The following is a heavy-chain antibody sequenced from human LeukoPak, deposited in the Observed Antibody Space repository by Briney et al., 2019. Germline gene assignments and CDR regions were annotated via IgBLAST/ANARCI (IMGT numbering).Heavy chain of an antibody. J-gene: IGHJ4*02. V-gene: IGHV3-21*01. CDR3: ARGGVSGSDSGILEHDY. Sequence: GGSLGLPCEAPPFTFSPYSMNGVGQAPGKGLEGFSSIVIGSSNKYYADSVKGRFTIYRDNAKNSLYLQMNSLRAEDTAVYYCARGGVSGSDSGILEHDYWGQGTLVTVSS. CDR1: PFTFSPYS. D-gene: IGHD1/OR15-1a*01. CDR2: IVIGSSNK.